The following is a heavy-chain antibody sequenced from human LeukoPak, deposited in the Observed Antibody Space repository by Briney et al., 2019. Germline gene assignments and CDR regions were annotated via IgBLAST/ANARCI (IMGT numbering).Heavy chain of an antibody. CDR1: GFTFSSYG. CDR2: IRYVGSNK. V-gene: IGHV3-30*02. D-gene: IGHD1-26*01. Sequence: GGSLRLSCAASGFTFSSYGMHWVRQAPGKGLEWVAFIRYVGSNKYYADSVKGRFTISRDNSKNTLYLQMNSLRAEDTAVYYCAKDHSGSYLDYWGQGTLVTVSS. J-gene: IGHJ4*02. CDR3: AKDHSGSYLDY.